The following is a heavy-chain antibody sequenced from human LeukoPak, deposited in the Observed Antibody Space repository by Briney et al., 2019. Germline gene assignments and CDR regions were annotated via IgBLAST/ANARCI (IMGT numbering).Heavy chain of an antibody. CDR2: INHSGST. CDR1: GGSFSGYY. Sequence: SETLSLTCAVYGGSFSGYYWSWIRQPPGKGQEWIGEINHSGSTNYSPSLKSRVTISVDTSKNQFSLKLSSVTAADTAVYYCARATYYYGSGSYKTHSYFDYWGQGTLVTVSS. D-gene: IGHD3-10*01. J-gene: IGHJ4*02. V-gene: IGHV4-34*01. CDR3: ARATYYYGSGSYKTHSYFDY.